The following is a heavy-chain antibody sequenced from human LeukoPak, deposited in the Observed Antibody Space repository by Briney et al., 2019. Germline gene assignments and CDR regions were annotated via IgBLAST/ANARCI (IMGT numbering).Heavy chain of an antibody. CDR1: GFTFSSYW. V-gene: IGHV3-7*05. CDR3: ARWVTTPYYGLDV. CDR2: IKQDGSQK. D-gene: IGHD4-17*01. Sequence: GGSLRLSCAASGFTFSSYWMSWVRQAPGKGLEWVANIKQDGSQKYYVDSVRGRFAISRDNAKNSLDPHMNNLRAEDTAIYYCARWVTTPYYGLDVWGQGTTVTVSS. J-gene: IGHJ6*02.